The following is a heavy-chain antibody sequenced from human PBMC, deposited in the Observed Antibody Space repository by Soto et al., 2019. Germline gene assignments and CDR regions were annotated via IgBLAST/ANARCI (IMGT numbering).Heavy chain of an antibody. CDR3: ARTRYSYGQQVITTFDY. D-gene: IGHD5-18*01. Sequence: PGGSLRLSCAASGFTFSSYGMHWVRQAPGKGLEWVAVIWYDGSNKYYADSVKGRFTISRDNSKNTLYLQMNSLRAEDTAVYYCARTRYSYGQQVITTFDYWGQGTLVTVSS. J-gene: IGHJ4*02. CDR1: GFTFSSYG. CDR2: IWYDGSNK. V-gene: IGHV3-33*01.